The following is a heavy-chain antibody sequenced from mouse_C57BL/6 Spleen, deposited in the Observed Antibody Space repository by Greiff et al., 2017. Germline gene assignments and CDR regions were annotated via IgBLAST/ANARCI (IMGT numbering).Heavy chain of an antibody. Sequence: VQLQQPGAELVKPGASVKMSCKASGYTFTSYWITWVKQRPGQGLEWIGDIYPGSGSTNYNEKFKSKATLTVDTSSSTAYMQLSSLTSEDSAVYYCARCYDYDNWYFDVWGTGTTVTVSS. CDR1: GYTFTSYW. V-gene: IGHV1-55*01. CDR3: ARCYDYDNWYFDV. D-gene: IGHD2-4*01. CDR2: IYPGSGST. J-gene: IGHJ1*03.